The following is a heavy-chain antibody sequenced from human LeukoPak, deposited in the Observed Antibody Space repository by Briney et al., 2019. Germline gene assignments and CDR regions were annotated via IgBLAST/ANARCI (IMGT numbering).Heavy chain of an antibody. J-gene: IGHJ3*02. Sequence: SETLSLTCTVSGGSISSSSYYWGWIRQPPGKGLEWIGSIYYSGSTYYNPSLKSRVTISVDTSKNQFSLNLSSVTAADTAVYYCARPLGSWLHDAFDIWGQGTMVTVSS. CDR2: IYYSGST. D-gene: IGHD6-13*01. V-gene: IGHV4-39*01. CDR1: GGSISSSSYY. CDR3: ARPLGSWLHDAFDI.